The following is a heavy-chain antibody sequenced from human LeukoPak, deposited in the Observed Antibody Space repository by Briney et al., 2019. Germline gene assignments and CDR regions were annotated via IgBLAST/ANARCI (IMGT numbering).Heavy chain of an antibody. CDR2: IYYSGST. D-gene: IGHD3-9*01. CDR3: ARVDWTTDY. CDR1: GDSISSYF. Sequence: PSETLSLTCTISGDSISSYFWSWIRQPPGKGLEWIGYIYYSGSTNYNPSLKTRVTISVDTSKNQSSLKVNSVTAADTAVYYCARVDWTTDYWGQGTQVTVSS. V-gene: IGHV4-59*08. J-gene: IGHJ4*02.